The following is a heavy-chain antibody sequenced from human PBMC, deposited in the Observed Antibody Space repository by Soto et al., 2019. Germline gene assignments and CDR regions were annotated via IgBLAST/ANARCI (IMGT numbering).Heavy chain of an antibody. CDR1: GGSVYSNGHY. Sequence: ETLSLTCIVSGGSVYSNGHYWGWIRQPPGKGLEWIGSIDNNGVTNYNSSLKRRVTISRDTSKNQFSLRLTSVTAADTAVYYCGKILVGATGHTDADSWGPGTLVTVSS. J-gene: IGHJ4*02. CDR3: GKILVGATGHTDADS. D-gene: IGHD2-15*01. V-gene: IGHV4-39*01. CDR2: IDNNGVT.